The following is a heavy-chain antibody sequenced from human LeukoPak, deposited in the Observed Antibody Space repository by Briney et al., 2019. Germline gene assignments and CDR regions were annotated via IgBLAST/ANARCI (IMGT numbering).Heavy chain of an antibody. D-gene: IGHD3-3*01. CDR3: AGDFWSGYYFRD. CDR1: GYSISSGYY. Sequence: SETLSLTCSFSGYSISSGYYWGWIRQPPGQGLEWIGNIYHSGSTYYNPSLKSRVTISVDTSKNQFSLKLSSVTAADTAVYDCAGDFWSGYYFRDWGQGTLVTVSS. V-gene: IGHV4-38-2*02. CDR2: IYHSGST. J-gene: IGHJ4*02.